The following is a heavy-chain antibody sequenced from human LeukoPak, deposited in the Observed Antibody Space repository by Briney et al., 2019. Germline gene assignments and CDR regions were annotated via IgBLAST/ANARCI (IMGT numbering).Heavy chain of an antibody. D-gene: IGHD5-24*01. CDR3: ARDVEMATTYYYYGMDV. CDR1: GFTLSSYA. CDR2: ISYDGSNK. V-gene: IGHV3-30-3*01. J-gene: IGHJ6*02. Sequence: GGSLRLSCAASGFTLSSYAMHWVRQAPGKGLEWVAVISYDGSNKYYADSVKGRFTISRDNSKNTLYLQMNSLRAEDTAVYYCARDVEMATTYYYYGMDVWGQGTTVTVSS.